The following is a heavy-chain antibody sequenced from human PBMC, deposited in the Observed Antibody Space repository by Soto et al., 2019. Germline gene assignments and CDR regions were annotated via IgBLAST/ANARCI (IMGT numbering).Heavy chain of an antibody. J-gene: IGHJ5*02. V-gene: IGHV3-30*04. CDR3: AREMYDFWSGYPRNWFDP. Sequence: GGSLRLSCAASGFTFSSYAMHWVRQAPGKGPEWLAVISYDDGRNKYYADSVKGRFTISRDNSKNTLYLQMNSLRTEDTAVYYCAREMYDFWSGYPRNWFDPWGQGTLVTVSS. D-gene: IGHD3-3*01. CDR2: ISYDDGRNK. CDR1: GFTFSSYA.